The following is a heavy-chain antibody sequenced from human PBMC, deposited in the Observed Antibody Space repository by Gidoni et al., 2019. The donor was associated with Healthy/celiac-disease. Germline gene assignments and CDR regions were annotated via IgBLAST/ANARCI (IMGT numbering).Heavy chain of an antibody. CDR3: ARGSDWDVAVAGKDWFDP. J-gene: IGHJ5*02. CDR2: IIPIFGTA. D-gene: IGHD6-19*01. V-gene: IGHV1-69*01. CDR1: GGTFSSSA. Sequence: QVQLVQSGAVVKKPGSSVKVSCQASGGTFSSSAISWVRQAPGQGLEWMGGIIPIFGTANYAQKFQGRVTITADESTSTAYMELSSLGSEDTAVYYCARGSDWDVAVAGKDWFDPWGQGTLVTVSS.